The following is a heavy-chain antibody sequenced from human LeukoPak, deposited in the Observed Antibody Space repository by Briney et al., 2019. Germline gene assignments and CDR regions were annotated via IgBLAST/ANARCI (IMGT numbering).Heavy chain of an antibody. Sequence: GRSLTPARSAAGFTFSKYCTVCVSHAPGEWSESVSRINTDGTVTTYADSVKGRFTVSRDNADNTMFLQMNSVRDEDTAVYYCATKQWLAPPPDSWGQGTPVTVSS. J-gene: IGHJ4*02. D-gene: IGHD6-19*01. CDR2: INTDGTVT. CDR3: ATKQWLAPPPDS. V-gene: IGHV3-74*01. CDR1: GFTFSKYC.